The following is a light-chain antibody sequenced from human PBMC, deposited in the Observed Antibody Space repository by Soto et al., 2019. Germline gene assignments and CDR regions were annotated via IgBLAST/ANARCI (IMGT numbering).Light chain of an antibody. CDR1: QSVSSQ. V-gene: IGKV3-11*01. J-gene: IGKJ2*01. CDR3: QQRINWPLYT. Sequence: EIALTQSPATLSLSPGERATLSCRASQSVSSQLAWYQQKPGQAPRLLIYGASNRATGIPARFSGSGSGTDFTLTISSLEPEDFAVYYCQQRINWPLYTFGQGTKLEIK. CDR2: GAS.